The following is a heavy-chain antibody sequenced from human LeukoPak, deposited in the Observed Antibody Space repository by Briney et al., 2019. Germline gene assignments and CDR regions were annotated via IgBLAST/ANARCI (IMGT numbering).Heavy chain of an antibody. CDR2: IVVGSGNT. CDR3: AAITIFGVVRNYFDY. Sequence: ASVKVSCKASGSTFTSSAVQWVRQARGQRLEWIGWIVVGSGNTNYAQKFQERVTITRDMSTSTAYMELSSLRSEDTAVYYCAAITIFGVVRNYFDYWGQGTLVTVSS. D-gene: IGHD3-3*01. CDR1: GSTFTSSA. V-gene: IGHV1-58*01. J-gene: IGHJ4*02.